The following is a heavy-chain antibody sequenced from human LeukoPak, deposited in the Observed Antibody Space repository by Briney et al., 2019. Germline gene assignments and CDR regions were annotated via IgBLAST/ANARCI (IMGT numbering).Heavy chain of an antibody. CDR2: ISSSSSSTI. D-gene: IGHD6-13*01. V-gene: IGHV3-48*01. CDR3: ARTGYSSSWYYFDY. J-gene: IGHJ4*02. Sequence: GGSLRLSCAASGFTFNSYNMNWVRQAPGKGLEWVSYISSSSSSTIYYADSVKGRFTISRDNAKSSLYLQMNSLRVEDTAVYYCARTGYSSSWYYFDYWGQGTLVTVSS. CDR1: GFTFNSYN.